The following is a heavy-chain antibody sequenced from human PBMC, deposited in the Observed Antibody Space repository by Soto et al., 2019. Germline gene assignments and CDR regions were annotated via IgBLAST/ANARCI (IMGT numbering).Heavy chain of an antibody. CDR3: ARDSCSSTSCFNYYYYGMDV. J-gene: IGHJ6*02. CDR2: ISAYNGNT. D-gene: IGHD2-2*01. Sequence: ASVKVSCKASGYTFTSYGISWLRQAPGQGLEWMGWISAYNGNTNYAQKLQGRVTMTTDTSTSTAYMELRSLRSDDTAVYYCARDSCSSTSCFNYYYYGMDVWGQGTTVTVSS. CDR1: GYTFTSYG. V-gene: IGHV1-18*01.